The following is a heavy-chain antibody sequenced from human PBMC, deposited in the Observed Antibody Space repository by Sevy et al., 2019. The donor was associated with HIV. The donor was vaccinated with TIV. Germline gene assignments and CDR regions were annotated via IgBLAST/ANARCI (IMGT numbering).Heavy chain of an antibody. CDR3: ARVGCTRPHDH. D-gene: IGHD2-8*01. Sequence: GGSLRLSCVASGFNFNIYSMSWVRQAPGKGLEWVSTLSFGCGRINHADSVQGRFTMSRDDSKKTVYLEMNSLRAEDTSVYYCARVGCTRPHDHWGQGTLVTVSS. CDR1: GFNFNIYS. J-gene: IGHJ4*02. CDR2: LSFGCGRI. V-gene: IGHV3-23*01.